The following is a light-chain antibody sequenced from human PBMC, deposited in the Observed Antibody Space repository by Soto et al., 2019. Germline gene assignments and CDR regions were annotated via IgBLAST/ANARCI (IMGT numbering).Light chain of an antibody. CDR1: SSNIGNNY. Sequence: QSVLTQPPSVSAAPGQKVIISCSGSSSNIGNNYVSWYQQLPGTAPKLLIYENNKRPSGIPDRFSGSKSGTSATLGITGLQTGDEADYHCGTWDSSLSAVVFGGGTKL. CDR3: GTWDSSLSAVV. V-gene: IGLV1-51*02. CDR2: ENN. J-gene: IGLJ3*02.